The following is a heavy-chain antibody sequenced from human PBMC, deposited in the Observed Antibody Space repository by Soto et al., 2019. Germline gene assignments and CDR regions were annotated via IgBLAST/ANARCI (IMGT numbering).Heavy chain of an antibody. CDR3: ARDVWSYYDSSGYSRNWFDP. J-gene: IGHJ5*02. Sequence: GASVKVSCKASGGTFSSYAIRWVRQAPGQGLEWMGGIIPIFGTANYAQKFQCRVTNTADESTSTANMELRSLISEVTAVYYCARDVWSYYDSSGYSRNWFDPWGQGTLVTVCS. V-gene: IGHV1-69*13. CDR1: GGTFSSYA. CDR2: IIPIFGTA. D-gene: IGHD3-22*01.